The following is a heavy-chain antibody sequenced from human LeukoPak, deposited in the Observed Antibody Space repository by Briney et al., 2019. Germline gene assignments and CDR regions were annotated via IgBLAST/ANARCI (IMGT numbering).Heavy chain of an antibody. D-gene: IGHD3-10*01. J-gene: IGHJ6*03. CDR1: GRSISSYY. Sequence: PSETLSRTCTVSGRSISSYYLSWIRQPPGKGLEWIGYIHYSGSTNYNPSLKSRVTISVDTSKNQFSLKLTSVTAADTAVYYCARVEEGYGSGRRENYYYYYMDVWGKGTTVTISS. CDR2: IHYSGST. V-gene: IGHV4-59*01. CDR3: ARVEEGYGSGRRENYYYYYMDV.